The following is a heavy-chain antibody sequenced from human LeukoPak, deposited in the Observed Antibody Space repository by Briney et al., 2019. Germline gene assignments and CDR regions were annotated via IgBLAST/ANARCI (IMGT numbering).Heavy chain of an antibody. J-gene: IGHJ4*02. CDR1: GFIFSSYE. Sequence: PGRSLRLSCAASGFIFSSYEMNRVRQAPGKGLEWVSYISSSGSTIYYADSVKGRFTISRDNAKNSLYLQMNSLRAEDTAIYYCARACSSTSCYSDYWGQGTLVTVSS. CDR3: ARACSSTSCYSDY. CDR2: ISSSGSTI. D-gene: IGHD2-2*01. V-gene: IGHV3-48*03.